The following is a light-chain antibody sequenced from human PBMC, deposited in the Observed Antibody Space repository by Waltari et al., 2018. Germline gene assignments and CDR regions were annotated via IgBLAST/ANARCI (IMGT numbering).Light chain of an antibody. CDR3: QQYNTYVT. Sequence: IQMTQSPSTLSASVGARATITCRASQSISTWLAWYQQKPGKAPNLLIYKASSLESGVPSRFSGSGSGTEFTLTISSLQPDDFATFYCQQYNTYVTFGPGTKVDIK. J-gene: IGKJ3*01. V-gene: IGKV1-5*03. CDR2: KAS. CDR1: QSISTW.